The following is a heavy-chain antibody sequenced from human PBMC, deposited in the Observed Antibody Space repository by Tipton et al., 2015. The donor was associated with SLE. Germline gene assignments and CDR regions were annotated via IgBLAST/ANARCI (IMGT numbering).Heavy chain of an antibody. CDR3: ARGPYYDFWSGLKDYGMDV. D-gene: IGHD3-3*01. J-gene: IGHJ6*02. CDR2: INHSGSA. Sequence: LRLSCAVYGGSFSGYYWSWIRQPPGKGLEWIGDINHSGSANYNPSLKSRITISVDTSKNQLSLKLSSVTAADTAVYYCARGPYYDFWSGLKDYGMDVWGQGTTVTVSS. CDR1: GGSFSGYY. V-gene: IGHV4-34*01.